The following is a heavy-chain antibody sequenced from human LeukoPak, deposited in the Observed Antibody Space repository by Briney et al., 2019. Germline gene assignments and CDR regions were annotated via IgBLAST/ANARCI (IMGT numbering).Heavy chain of an antibody. V-gene: IGHV1-2*06. CDR2: INPNSGGT. D-gene: IGHD1-26*01. CDR1: GYTFTGYY. Sequence: ASLKVSCKASGYTFTGYYMHWVRQAPGQGLEWMGRINPNSGGTNYAQKFQGRVTMTRDTSISTAYMELSRLRSDDTAVYYCARYITVGVTYQHFDYWGQGTLVTVSS. J-gene: IGHJ4*02. CDR3: ARYITVGVTYQHFDY.